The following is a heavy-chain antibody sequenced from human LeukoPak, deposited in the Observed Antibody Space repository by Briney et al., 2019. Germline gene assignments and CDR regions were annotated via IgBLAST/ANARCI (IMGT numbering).Heavy chain of an antibody. V-gene: IGHV1-8*03. J-gene: IGHJ4*02. CDR1: GYTFASYD. CDR2: MNPNSGNT. D-gene: IGHD4-23*01. Sequence: ASVKVSCKASGYTFASYDINWVRQAPGQGLEWMGWMNPNSGNTGYAQKFQGRVTITRNTSISTAYMELSSLRSEDTAVYYCARGRRRVIDYWGQGTLVTVSS. CDR3: ARGRRRVIDY.